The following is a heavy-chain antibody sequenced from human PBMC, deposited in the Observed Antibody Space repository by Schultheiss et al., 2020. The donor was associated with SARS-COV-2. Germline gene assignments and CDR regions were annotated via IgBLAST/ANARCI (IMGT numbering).Heavy chain of an antibody. D-gene: IGHD1-26*01. CDR2: ISSSGSTI. J-gene: IGHJ4*02. Sequence: GGSLRLSCAASGFTVSSNYMSWIRQAPGKGLEWVSYISSSGSTIYYADSVKGRFTISRDNAKNSLYLQMNSLRAEDTAVYYCARAGVGAIDDYWGQGTLVTVSS. CDR1: GFTVSSNY. CDR3: ARAGVGAIDDY. V-gene: IGHV3-11*04.